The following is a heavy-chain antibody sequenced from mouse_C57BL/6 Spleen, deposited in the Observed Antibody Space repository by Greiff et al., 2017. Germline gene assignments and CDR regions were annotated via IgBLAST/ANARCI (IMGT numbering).Heavy chain of an antibody. D-gene: IGHD2-3*01. V-gene: IGHV1-74*01. Sequence: QVQLQQSGAELVKPGASVMVSCKAPGYTFTSYWMHWVQLRPGQGLEWIGRLLPADSATNDNQKFKGKATLTVDKPSSTAYMQLSSLTSEDSAVYYCATHDGYSFAYWGQGTLVTVSA. CDR3: ATHDGYSFAY. CDR2: LLPADSAT. CDR1: GYTFTSYW. J-gene: IGHJ3*01.